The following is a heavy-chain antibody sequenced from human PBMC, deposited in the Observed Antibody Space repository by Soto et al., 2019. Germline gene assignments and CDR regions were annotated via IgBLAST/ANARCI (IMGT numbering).Heavy chain of an antibody. Sequence: QVQLVESGGGVVQPGRSLRLSCAASGFTFSSYAMHWVRQDPGKGLEWVAVISYDGSNKYYADSVKGRFTISRDNSKNTLYLQINSLRAEDTAVYYCARPSGAAAGFDYWGQGKLVTVSS. J-gene: IGHJ4*02. CDR3: ARPSGAAAGFDY. V-gene: IGHV3-30-3*01. D-gene: IGHD6-13*01. CDR1: GFTFSSYA. CDR2: ISYDGSNK.